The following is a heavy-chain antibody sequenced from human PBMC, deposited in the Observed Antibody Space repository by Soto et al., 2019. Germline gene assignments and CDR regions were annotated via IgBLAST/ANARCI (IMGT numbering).Heavy chain of an antibody. D-gene: IGHD3-10*01. CDR1: GFTFSSYA. CDR3: ARGPPYYYGSGSYSHPFDY. Sequence: GGSLRLSCAASGFTFSSYAMHWVRQAPGKGLEWVAVISYGGSNKYYADSVKGRFTISRDNSKNTLYLQMNSLRAEDTAVYYCARGPPYYYGSGSYSHPFDYWGQGTLVTVSS. CDR2: ISYGGSNK. J-gene: IGHJ4*02. V-gene: IGHV3-30-3*01.